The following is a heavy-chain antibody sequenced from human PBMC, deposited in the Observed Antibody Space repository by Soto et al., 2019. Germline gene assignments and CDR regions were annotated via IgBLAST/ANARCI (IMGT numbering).Heavy chain of an antibody. CDR2: ILSNDEK. CDR1: GFSLSNARMG. J-gene: IGHJ2*01. V-gene: IGHV2-26*01. CDR3: PRFHRGKYWYFYH. D-gene: IGHD1-26*01. Sequence: QVTLKESGPVQVKPTETLTLTCTVSGFSLSNARMGVSWIRQPPGKALEWLAHILSNDEKSYSTSLRCRLTISRDTSKSQVVLTMTNMDSMDTAKYYCPRFHRGKYWYFYHWGRGTLCTFSS.